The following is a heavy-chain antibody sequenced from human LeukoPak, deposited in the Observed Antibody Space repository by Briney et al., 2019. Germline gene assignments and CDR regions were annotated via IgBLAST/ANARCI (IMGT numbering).Heavy chain of an antibody. CDR2: ISYDGSSK. Sequence: GGSLRLSCAASGFIFRNYAMHWVRQAPDKGLEWVAVISYDGSSKYFADSVKGRFTVSRDNSKNTLYLQMNSLRAEDTAVYYCAKNRGDYDPEYFQHWGQGTLVTVSS. D-gene: IGHD4-17*01. J-gene: IGHJ1*01. CDR3: AKNRGDYDPEYFQH. V-gene: IGHV3-30-3*02. CDR1: GFIFRNYA.